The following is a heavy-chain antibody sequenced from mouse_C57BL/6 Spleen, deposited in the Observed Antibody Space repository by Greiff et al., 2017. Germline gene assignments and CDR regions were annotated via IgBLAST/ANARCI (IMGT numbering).Heavy chain of an antibody. CDR1: GYTFTDYN. Sequence: VQLQQSGPELVKPGASVKIPCKASGYTFTDYNMDWVKQSHGKSLEWIGDINPNNGGTIYNQKFKGKATLTVDKSSSTAYMELRSLTSEDTAVYYCERVLRPGSYAMDYWGQGTSVTVSS. CDR3: ERVLRPGSYAMDY. CDR2: INPNNGGT. J-gene: IGHJ4*01. D-gene: IGHD3-2*02. V-gene: IGHV1-18*01.